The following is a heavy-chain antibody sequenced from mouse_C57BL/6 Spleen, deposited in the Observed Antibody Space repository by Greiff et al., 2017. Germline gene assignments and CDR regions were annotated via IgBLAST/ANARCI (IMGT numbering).Heavy chain of an antibody. V-gene: IGHV5-4*01. D-gene: IGHD2-5*01. CDR1: GFTFSSYA. Sequence: EVQRVESGGGLVKPGGSLKLSCAASGFTFSSYAMSWVRQTPEKRLEWVATISDGGSYTYYPDNVKGRFTISRDNAKNHLYLQMSHLESEDTAMYYCARGGAYSNYVGYAMDYWGQGTSVTVSS. CDR3: ARGGAYSNYVGYAMDY. CDR2: ISDGGSYT. J-gene: IGHJ4*01.